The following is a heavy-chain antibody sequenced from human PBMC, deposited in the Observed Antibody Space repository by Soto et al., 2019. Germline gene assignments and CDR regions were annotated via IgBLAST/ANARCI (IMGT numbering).Heavy chain of an antibody. J-gene: IGHJ3*02. Sequence: QLQLQESGSGLVKPSQTLSLTCAVSGGSISSGGYSWSWIRQPPGKGLEWIGYIYHSGSTYYNPSLKRRVTISVDRSKNQFSLKLSSVTAADTAVYYCARAHGSGWGAFDIWGQGTMVTVSS. CDR1: GGSISSGGYS. CDR3: ARAHGSGWGAFDI. V-gene: IGHV4-30-2*01. CDR2: IYHSGST. D-gene: IGHD3-10*01.